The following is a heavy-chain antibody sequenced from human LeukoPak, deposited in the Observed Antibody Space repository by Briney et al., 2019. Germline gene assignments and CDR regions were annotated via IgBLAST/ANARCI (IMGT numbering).Heavy chain of an antibody. J-gene: IGHJ4*02. CDR3: ARVRYYYDSSGYYLGY. CDR1: GYTFTGYY. D-gene: IGHD3-22*01. V-gene: IGHV1-2*02. Sequence: ASVKVSCKASGYTFTGYYMHWVRQAPGQGLEWMGWINPNSGGTNYAQKFQGRVTMTRDTSISTAYMELSRLRSGDTAVYYCARVRYYYDSSGYYLGYWGQGTLVTVSS. CDR2: INPNSGGT.